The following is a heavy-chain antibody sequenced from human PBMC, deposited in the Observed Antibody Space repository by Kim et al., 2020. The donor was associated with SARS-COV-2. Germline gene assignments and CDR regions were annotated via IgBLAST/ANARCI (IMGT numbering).Heavy chain of an antibody. Sequence: GGSLRLSCAASGFTFSSYSMNWVRQAPGKGLEWVSSISSSSSYIYYADSVKGRFTISRDNAKNSLYLQMNSLRAEDTAVYYCARDLGPYDFWSGYPHYFDYWGQGTLVTVSS. V-gene: IGHV3-21*01. J-gene: IGHJ4*02. D-gene: IGHD3-3*01. CDR3: ARDLGPYDFWSGYPHYFDY. CDR1: GFTFSSYS. CDR2: ISSSSSYI.